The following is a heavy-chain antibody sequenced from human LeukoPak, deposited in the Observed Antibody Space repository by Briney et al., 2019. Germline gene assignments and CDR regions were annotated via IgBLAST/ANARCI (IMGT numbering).Heavy chain of an antibody. D-gene: IGHD3-3*01. CDR3: AKGQGVTIFGVTT. Sequence: PGGSLRLSCAASGFTFSNYAMSWVRQAPGKGLEWVSAISGSGGSTFYADSVKGRFTISRDNSTNTLYLQMDSLRVEDTAVYYCAKGQGVTIFGVTTWGQGTLVTVSS. CDR2: ISGSGGST. J-gene: IGHJ5*02. CDR1: GFTFSNYA. V-gene: IGHV3-23*01.